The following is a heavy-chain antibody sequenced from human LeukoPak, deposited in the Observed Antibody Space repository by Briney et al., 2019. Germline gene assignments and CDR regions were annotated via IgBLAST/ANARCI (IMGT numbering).Heavy chain of an antibody. CDR2: IYDSGST. J-gene: IGHJ3*02. V-gene: IGHV4-30-4*01. CDR3: ARDCSGGSCYGAFDI. CDR1: GASIRSGDYY. Sequence: PSQTLSLTCTVSGASIRSGDYYWSWIRQPPGRGLEWIGYIYDSGSTYYNPSLKSRITISVDTSENRFSLKLSSVTATDTAVYYCARDCSGGSCYGAFDIWGQGTMITVSS. D-gene: IGHD2-15*01.